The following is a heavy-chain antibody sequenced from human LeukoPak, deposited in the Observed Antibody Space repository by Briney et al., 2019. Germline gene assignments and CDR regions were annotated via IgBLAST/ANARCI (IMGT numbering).Heavy chain of an antibody. CDR1: GFTFSGSA. D-gene: IGHD3-3*01. CDR3: TRRDTMDFDY. V-gene: IGHV3-73*01. Sequence: GGSLRLSCAASGFTFSGSAMHWVRQASGKGLEWVGRIRSKANSYATAYAASVKGRFTISRDDSKNTAYLQMNSLKTEDTAVYYCTRRDTMDFDYWGQGTLVTVSS. CDR2: IRSKANSYAT. J-gene: IGHJ4*02.